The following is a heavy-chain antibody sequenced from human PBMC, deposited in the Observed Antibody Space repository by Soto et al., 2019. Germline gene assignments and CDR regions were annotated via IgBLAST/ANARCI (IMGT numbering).Heavy chain of an antibody. V-gene: IGHV3-66*01. Sequence: GGSLRLSCAASGFTVSTNYMSWVRQAPGKGLEWVSVIYSGGSTYYADSVKGRFTISRDNSKNTLFIQMNSLRAEDTAVYYCAKEAESGFYCINFWGPGTLVSVSS. J-gene: IGHJ4*01. CDR2: IYSGGST. CDR3: AKEAESGFYCINF. D-gene: IGHD3-22*01. CDR1: GFTVSTNY.